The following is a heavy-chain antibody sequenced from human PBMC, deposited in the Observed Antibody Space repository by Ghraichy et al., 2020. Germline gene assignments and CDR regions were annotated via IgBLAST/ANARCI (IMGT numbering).Heavy chain of an antibody. CDR2: IYYSGST. Sequence: ESLNISCTVSGGSISSSSYYWGWIRQPPGKGLEWIGIIYYSGSTYYNPSLESRVTISVDTSKNQFSLKLSSVTAADTAVYYCARNLYGSGSYYRDYGMDVWRQATTVTVSS. D-gene: IGHD3-10*01. CDR3: ARNLYGSGSYYRDYGMDV. CDR1: GGSISSSSYY. J-gene: IGHJ6*02. V-gene: IGHV4-39*07.